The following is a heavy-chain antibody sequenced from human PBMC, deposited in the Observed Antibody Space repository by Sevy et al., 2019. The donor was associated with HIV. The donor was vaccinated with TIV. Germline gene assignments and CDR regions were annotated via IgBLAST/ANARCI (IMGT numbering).Heavy chain of an antibody. Sequence: GGSLRLSCVVSGLSISTYWMSWVRQAPGKRLVWVASIKQDGSDNSFVDSVRGRFTISRDNAKNSVYLQMSSLSGDDTAMYYCATCSLSNCTFHFWGQGTLVTVSS. V-gene: IGHV3-7*03. CDR3: ATCSLSNCTFHF. J-gene: IGHJ4*02. D-gene: IGHD4-4*01. CDR2: IKQDGSDN. CDR1: GLSISTYW.